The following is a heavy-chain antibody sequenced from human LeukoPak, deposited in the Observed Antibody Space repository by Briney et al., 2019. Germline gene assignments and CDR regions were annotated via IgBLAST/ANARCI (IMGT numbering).Heavy chain of an antibody. Sequence: PGGSLRLSCSASGFTFRSYAMHWVRQAPGKGLEYVSAISTNGGGSYYADSVKGRFTISRDNSKNTLYVQMSSLRAEDTAVYYCAYSGADYWGQGTLVTVSS. J-gene: IGHJ4*02. D-gene: IGHD1-26*01. V-gene: IGHV3-64*05. CDR1: GFTFRSYA. CDR2: ISTNGGGS. CDR3: AYSGADY.